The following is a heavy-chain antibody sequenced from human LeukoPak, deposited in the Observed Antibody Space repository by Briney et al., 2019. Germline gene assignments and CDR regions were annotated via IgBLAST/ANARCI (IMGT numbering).Heavy chain of an antibody. CDR3: ARDLSPSYYDFWSGFVH. D-gene: IGHD3-3*01. V-gene: IGHV1-46*03. Sequence: ASVKVSCKASGYTFTSYYMHWVRQAPGQGLEWMGIINPSGGSTSYAQKFQGRVTMTRDTSTSTVYMELSSLRSEDTAVYYCARDLSPSYYDFWSGFVHWGHGTLVTVSS. J-gene: IGHJ4*01. CDR1: GYTFTSYY. CDR2: INPSGGST.